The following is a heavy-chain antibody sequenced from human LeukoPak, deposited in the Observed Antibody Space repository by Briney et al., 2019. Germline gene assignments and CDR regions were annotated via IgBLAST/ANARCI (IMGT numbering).Heavy chain of an antibody. Sequence: PGGSLRLSCAASGFTFSSYAMSCVRQAPGKGLEWVSGISVSGGTTYYADSVKGRFTISRDNPNNTLYLQMNNLRAEDTAVYYCAKPRDSIVGTTTHTRLATLDIWGQGTMVTVSS. D-gene: IGHD1-26*01. V-gene: IGHV3-23*01. CDR1: GFTFSSYA. J-gene: IGHJ3*02. CDR3: AKPRDSIVGTTTHTRLATLDI. CDR2: ISVSGGTT.